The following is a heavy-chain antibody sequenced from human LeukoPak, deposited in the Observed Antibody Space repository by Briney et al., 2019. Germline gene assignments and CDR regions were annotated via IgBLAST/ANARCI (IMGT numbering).Heavy chain of an antibody. J-gene: IGHJ4*02. CDR2: IKQDGSEK. D-gene: IGHD2-15*01. V-gene: IGHV3-7*01. Sequence: PGGSLRFSCAASGFTFSSYWMSWVRQAPGKGLEWVANIKQDGSEKYYVDSVKGRFTISRDNAKNSLYLQMNSLRAEDTAVYYCARDRALVVVVAARGPRGFDYWGQGTLVTVFS. CDR1: GFTFSSYW. CDR3: ARDRALVVVVAARGPRGFDY.